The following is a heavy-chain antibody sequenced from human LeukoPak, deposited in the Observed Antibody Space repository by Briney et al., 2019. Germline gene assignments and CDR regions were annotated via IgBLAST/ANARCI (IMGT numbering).Heavy chain of an antibody. V-gene: IGHV4-34*01. CDR1: GGPFSGYY. CDR3: ASSDYVWGSYRYFPFDY. D-gene: IGHD3-16*02. J-gene: IGHJ4*02. Sequence: PSETLSLTCAVYGGPFSGYYWSWIRQPPGKGLEWIGEINHSGSTNYNPSLKSRVTISVDTSKNQFSLKLSSVTAADTAVYYCASSDYVWGSYRYFPFDYWGQGTLVTVSS. CDR2: INHSGST.